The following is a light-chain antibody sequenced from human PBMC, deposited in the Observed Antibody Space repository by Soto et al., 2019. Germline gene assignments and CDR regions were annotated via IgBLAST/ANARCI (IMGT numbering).Light chain of an antibody. CDR2: GAS. J-gene: IGKJ1*01. CDR1: QSVSSSY. Sequence: EIVFTQSPGTLSLSPGERATLSCRASQSVSSSYLAWYQQKPGQAPRLLIYGASSRATGIPDRFSGSGSGTDFTLTISRLEPEDFAVYYCQDYGSSRTFGQGTKVDIK. V-gene: IGKV3-20*01. CDR3: QDYGSSRT.